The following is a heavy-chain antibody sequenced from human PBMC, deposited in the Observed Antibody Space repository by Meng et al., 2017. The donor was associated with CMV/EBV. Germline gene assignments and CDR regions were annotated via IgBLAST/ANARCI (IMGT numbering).Heavy chain of an antibody. V-gene: IGHV4-34*01. CDR2: INHSGST. D-gene: IGHD3-3*01. CDR1: GGSFSGYS. Sequence: SETLSPPCAVHGGSFSGYSWSWIRQPPGKGLEWIGEINHSGSTNYNPSLKSRVTISVDTSKNQFSLKLSSVTAADTAVYYSARGRYDFWSGYINWFDPWGQGTLVTVSS. J-gene: IGHJ5*02. CDR3: ARGRYDFWSGYINWFDP.